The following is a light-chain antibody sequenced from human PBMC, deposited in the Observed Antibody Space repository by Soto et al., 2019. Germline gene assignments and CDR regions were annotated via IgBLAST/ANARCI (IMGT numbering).Light chain of an antibody. V-gene: IGKV3-20*01. CDR3: EVYGGSPLS. CDR1: QRLGNRR. Sequence: EIVLTQSPGTLSLSPGERATLSCRASQRLGNRRLAWYQQKPGQPPRLLIHAASTRAEGIPDRFSGSGSGTDFTLTISSLEPEDFAVYFCEVYGGSPLSFGSGTKLDVK. CDR2: AAS. J-gene: IGKJ3*01.